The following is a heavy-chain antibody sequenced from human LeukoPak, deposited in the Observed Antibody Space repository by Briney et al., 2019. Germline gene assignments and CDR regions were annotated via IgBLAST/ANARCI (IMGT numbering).Heavy chain of an antibody. J-gene: IGHJ4*02. V-gene: IGHV3-30*18. CDR3: AKSSWVPAASPFGY. CDR1: GFTFSSYG. D-gene: IGHD2-2*01. CDR2: ISYDGSNK. Sequence: GGSLRLSCAASGFTFSSYGMHWVRQAPGKGLEWVAAISYDGSNKYYADSVKGRFIISRDNPKNTLYLQMNSLRVEDTAVYYCAKSSWVPAASPFGYWGQGTLVTVSS.